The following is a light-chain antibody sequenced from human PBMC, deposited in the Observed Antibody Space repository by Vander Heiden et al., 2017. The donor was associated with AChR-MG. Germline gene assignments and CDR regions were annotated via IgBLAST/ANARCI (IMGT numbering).Light chain of an antibody. CDR3: QSYDSSLSGYV. V-gene: IGLV1-40*01. CDR1: SSNIGAGYD. Sequence: QSVLTQSHSVSGAPGQRVTISCTGSSSNIGAGYDVPWYQHLPGAAPKLLIYGDDRRPSGVPDRFSGSKSGTSASLAITGLQAEDEADYYCQSYDSSLSGYVFGTGTKVTVL. J-gene: IGLJ1*01. CDR2: GDD.